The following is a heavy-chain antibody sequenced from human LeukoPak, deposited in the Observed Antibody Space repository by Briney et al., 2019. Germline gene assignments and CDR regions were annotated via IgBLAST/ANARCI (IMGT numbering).Heavy chain of an antibody. Sequence: GESLKISCKGSGYIFTTSWIGWVRQMPGKGLEWMGIIYPGDSDTRYSPSFQGQVTFSADKSISTAYLQWTSLKASDTAMYYCARQLRPNGYDYWGQGTLVTVSS. V-gene: IGHV5-51*01. CDR2: IYPGDSDT. D-gene: IGHD1-1*01. J-gene: IGHJ4*02. CDR1: GYIFTTSW. CDR3: ARQLRPNGYDY.